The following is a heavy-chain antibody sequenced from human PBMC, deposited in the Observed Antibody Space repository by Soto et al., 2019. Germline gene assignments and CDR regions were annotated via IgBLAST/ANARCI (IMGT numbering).Heavy chain of an antibody. V-gene: IGHV3-23*01. CDR3: AKGGQRDYFDY. D-gene: IGHD6-25*01. CDR2: ISGSGCST. CDR1: GFTFSSYD. Sequence: EVQLLESGGCLGQPGGSLRLSCAASGFTFSSYDMSWVRQAPGKGLEWVSAISGSGCSTYYADSVKGRFTISRDNSNNTLYLQMNSLRAEDTAVYYCAKGGQRDYFDYWGQGTMVTVSS. J-gene: IGHJ4*02.